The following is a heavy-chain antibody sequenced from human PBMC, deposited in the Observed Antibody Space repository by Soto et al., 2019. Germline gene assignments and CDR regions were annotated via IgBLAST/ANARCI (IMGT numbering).Heavy chain of an antibody. J-gene: IGHJ6*02. Sequence: QVQLVESGGGVVQAGRSLRLSCAASGFTFRNTGMHWVRQSPGKGLEWVAVIWYDGSNEKYADSVKGRFTITRDNPKNTLFMQMNSLRVEDTAVYYCAREGFWIGSQSSHYGMDVWGQGTTVTVSS. CDR3: AREGFWIGSQSSHYGMDV. CDR1: GFTFRNTG. D-gene: IGHD3-3*01. CDR2: IWYDGSNE. V-gene: IGHV3-33*01.